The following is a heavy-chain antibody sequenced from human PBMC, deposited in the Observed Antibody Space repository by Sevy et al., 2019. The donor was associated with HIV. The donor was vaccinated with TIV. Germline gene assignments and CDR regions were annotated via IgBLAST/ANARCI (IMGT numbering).Heavy chain of an antibody. D-gene: IGHD3-3*01. CDR3: ARESYDFWTGPVDYDYGMDV. CDR1: GYTFSDSGYY. Sequence: ASVKVSCKASGYTFSDSGYYVHWVRQAPGQGLEWRGWINPKSGATNYAQKFQGRVTMTRDTSVSTANMELNRLTSDDTAVYYCARESYDFWTGPVDYDYGMDVWGQGTTVTVSS. J-gene: IGHJ6*02. CDR2: INPKSGAT. V-gene: IGHV1-2*02.